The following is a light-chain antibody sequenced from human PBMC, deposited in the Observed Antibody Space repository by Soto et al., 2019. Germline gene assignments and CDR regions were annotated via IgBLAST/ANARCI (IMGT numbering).Light chain of an antibody. CDR3: MQSLQLPLT. V-gene: IGKV2D-29*01. Sequence: DLVMTQTPFSLSVTPGQAASISCRSSQSLLHSDGETYLYWYLQKPGQPPQLLIYEVSKRFSGVPVRFSGGGSGTDFTLRISRVEAEDVGTYYCMQSLQLPLTFGGGTKVEIK. CDR1: QSLLHSDGETY. J-gene: IGKJ4*01. CDR2: EVS.